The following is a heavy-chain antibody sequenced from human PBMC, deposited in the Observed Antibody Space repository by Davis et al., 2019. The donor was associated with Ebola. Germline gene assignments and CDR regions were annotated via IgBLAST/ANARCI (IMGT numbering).Heavy chain of an antibody. CDR1: GGSISSRSYY. Sequence: MPSETLSLTCTVSGGSISSRSYYWGWIRQTPGKGLGWIGSIYYSGSTDYNPSLKSRVTIFVDTSRNQFSLRLNSVTAADTAVYYCASREVASGPVDYWGQGTLVSVSS. CDR2: IYYSGST. V-gene: IGHV4-39*01. D-gene: IGHD2-15*01. CDR3: ASREVASGPVDY. J-gene: IGHJ4*02.